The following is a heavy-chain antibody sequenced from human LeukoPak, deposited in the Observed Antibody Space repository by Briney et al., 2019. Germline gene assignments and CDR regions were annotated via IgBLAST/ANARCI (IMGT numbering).Heavy chain of an antibody. CDR2: INPTCGST. CDR3: ARVGCSGGSCHTAGYYFDY. Sequence: GSSVNVSCKASGYTFTSYYMHWVLQAPGQGLECMGIINPTCGSTSYAQNFQGRVTMTRDTSTSTVYMELSSLRSEDTAVYYCARVGCSGGSCHTAGYYFDYWGQGTLVTVSS. J-gene: IGHJ4*02. CDR1: GYTFTSYY. D-gene: IGHD2-15*01. V-gene: IGHV1-46*03.